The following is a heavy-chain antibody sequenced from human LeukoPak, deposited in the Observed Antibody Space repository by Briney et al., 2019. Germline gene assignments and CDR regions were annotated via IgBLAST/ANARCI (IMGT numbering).Heavy chain of an antibody. Sequence: GRSLRLSCAAPGFTFDDYAMHWVRQAPGKGLEWVSGISWNSGSIGYADSVKGRFTISRDNAKKSLFLQMNSLRAEDTALYYCAKGSTGSFLTDYWGQGTLVTVSS. CDR3: AKGSTGSFLTDY. CDR1: GFTFDDYA. J-gene: IGHJ4*02. D-gene: IGHD1-26*01. V-gene: IGHV3-9*01. CDR2: ISWNSGSI.